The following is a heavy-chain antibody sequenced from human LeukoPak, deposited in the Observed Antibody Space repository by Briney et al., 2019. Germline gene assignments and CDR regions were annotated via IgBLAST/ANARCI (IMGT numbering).Heavy chain of an antibody. D-gene: IGHD6-13*01. Sequence: GGSLRLSCAPSVFTFSKAYMRWVRQAPRKGLEWVGRIKSKIDSGTIDYAAPVKGRFTISKDDSRNTLHLQMNSLKTADTAVYYCSTDAGYSSRWYNYWGQGTLVTVSS. CDR2: IKSKIDSGTI. CDR1: VFTFSKAY. J-gene: IGHJ4*02. V-gene: IGHV3-15*01. CDR3: STDAGYSSRWYNY.